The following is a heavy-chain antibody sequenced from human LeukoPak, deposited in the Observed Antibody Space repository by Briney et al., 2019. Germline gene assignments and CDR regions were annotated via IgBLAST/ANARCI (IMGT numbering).Heavy chain of an antibody. CDR2: ISSISAI. J-gene: IGHJ4*02. Sequence: PGGSLRLSCAASGFTFSSFEMNWVRQAPGKGLEWVSYISSISAIDYADSVKGRFTISRDNAKNSLYLQMNSLRAEDTAVYYCARRFDCWGQGTLVIVSS. CDR1: GFTFSSFE. CDR3: ARRFDC. V-gene: IGHV3-48*03.